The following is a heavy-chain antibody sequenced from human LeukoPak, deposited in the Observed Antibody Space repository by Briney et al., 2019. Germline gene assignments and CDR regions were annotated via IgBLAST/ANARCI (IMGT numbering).Heavy chain of an antibody. D-gene: IGHD4-23*01. CDR1: GFTFSSYA. CDR2: ISSNGGST. Sequence: GGSLRLSRPASGFTFSSYAMHWVRQAPGKGLEYVSPISSNGGSTYYADSVKGRFTISRDNSKNTLYLQMSSLRAEDTAVYYCVKGAVGTAPFDYWGQGTLVTVSS. V-gene: IGHV3-64D*06. J-gene: IGHJ4*02. CDR3: VKGAVGTAPFDY.